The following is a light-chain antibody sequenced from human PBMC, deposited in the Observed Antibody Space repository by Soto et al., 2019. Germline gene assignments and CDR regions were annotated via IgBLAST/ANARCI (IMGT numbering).Light chain of an antibody. J-gene: IGKJ2*01. CDR2: AAS. V-gene: IGKV1-39*01. Sequence: DIQMTQSPSSLSASVGDRVTITCRASQSISNLLNWYQQEPGKAPKLLIYAASRLQSGVPSRFSGSGSATDFTLTISSLQPEDFAIYSCQQCYTTPYTFGQGTKLEIK. CDR1: QSISNL. CDR3: QQCYTTPYT.